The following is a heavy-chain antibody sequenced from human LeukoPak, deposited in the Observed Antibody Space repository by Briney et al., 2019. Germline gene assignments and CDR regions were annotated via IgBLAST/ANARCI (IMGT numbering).Heavy chain of an antibody. CDR1: GFTFDDYA. V-gene: IGHV3-9*01. CDR2: ISWNSGNI. D-gene: IGHD6-6*01. Sequence: GGSLRLSCAASGFTFDDYAMHWVRQAPGKGLEWVSGISWNSGNIDYADSVKGRFTISRDNAKNSLYLQMNSLRAEDTALYYCAKDTRNAFDIWGQGTMVTVSS. J-gene: IGHJ3*02. CDR3: AKDTRNAFDI.